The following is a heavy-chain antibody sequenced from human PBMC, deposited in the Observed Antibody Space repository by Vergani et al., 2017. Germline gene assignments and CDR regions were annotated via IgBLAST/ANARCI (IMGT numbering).Heavy chain of an antibody. Sequence: QVQLVQSGAEVKKPGASVKVSCKASGYTFTSYYMHWVRQAPGQGLEWMGIINPSGGSTSYAQKFQGRVTMTTDTSTSTAYMELRSLRSDDTAVYYCARDWDPPPRYCSGGSCRPELGNDYGMDVWGQGTTVTVSS. J-gene: IGHJ6*02. D-gene: IGHD2-15*01. CDR1: GYTFTSYY. V-gene: IGHV1-46*01. CDR3: ARDWDPPPRYCSGGSCRPELGNDYGMDV. CDR2: INPSGGST.